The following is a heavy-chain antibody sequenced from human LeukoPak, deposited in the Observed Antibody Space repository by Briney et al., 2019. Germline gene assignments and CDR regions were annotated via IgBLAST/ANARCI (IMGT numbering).Heavy chain of an antibody. CDR1: GFTFSRYA. CDR3: AKDWAYTSPRYYFDY. D-gene: IGHD3-16*01. Sequence: PGGSLRLSCAASGFTFSRYAMSWVRQAPGKGLEWVSGISASGGSTDYADSVKGRFTISRDNSKYTLYLQMNSLRAEDTAVYYCAKDWAYTSPRYYFDYWGQGTLVTVSS. J-gene: IGHJ4*02. CDR2: ISASGGST. V-gene: IGHV3-23*01.